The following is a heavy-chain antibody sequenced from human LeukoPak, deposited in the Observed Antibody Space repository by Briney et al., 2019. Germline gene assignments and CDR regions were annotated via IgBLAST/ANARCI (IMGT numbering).Heavy chain of an antibody. CDR2: INPNSGGT. Sequence: ASVKVSCKASGYTFTGYYMHWVRQAPGQGLEWMGWINPNSGGTNCAQKFQGRVTMTRDTSISTAYMELSRLRSDDTAVYYCARDYYYDSSGYYYICYFDYWGQGTLVTVSS. CDR3: ARDYYYDSSGYYYICYFDY. CDR1: GYTFTGYY. V-gene: IGHV1-2*02. D-gene: IGHD3-22*01. J-gene: IGHJ4*02.